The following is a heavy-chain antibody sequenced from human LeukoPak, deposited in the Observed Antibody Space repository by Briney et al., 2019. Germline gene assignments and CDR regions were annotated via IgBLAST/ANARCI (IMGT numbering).Heavy chain of an antibody. Sequence: GASVKVSCKASGYTFTSYGISWVRQAPGQWLERMGLISAYNGNTNYAQTLQGRGTMTTDTSTSTAYMELRSLRCDDTAVYYCARDLRLDIWGQGTMVTVSS. CDR1: GYTFTSYG. V-gene: IGHV1-18*01. CDR3: ARDLRLDI. J-gene: IGHJ3*02. CDR2: ISAYNGNT.